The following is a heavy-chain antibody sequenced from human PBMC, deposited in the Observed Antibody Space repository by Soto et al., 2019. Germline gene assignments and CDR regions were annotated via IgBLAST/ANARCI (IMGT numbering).Heavy chain of an antibody. V-gene: IGHV3-13*01. CDR1: GFTFSSYD. D-gene: IGHD6-19*01. Sequence: PGGSLRLSCAASGFTFSSYDMHWVRQATGKGLEWVSAIGTAGDTYYPGSVKGRFTISRENAKNSLYLQMNSLRAGDTAVYYCARARPAVAAYYYYMDVWGKGTTVTVSS. CDR2: IGTAGDT. CDR3: ARARPAVAAYYYYMDV. J-gene: IGHJ6*03.